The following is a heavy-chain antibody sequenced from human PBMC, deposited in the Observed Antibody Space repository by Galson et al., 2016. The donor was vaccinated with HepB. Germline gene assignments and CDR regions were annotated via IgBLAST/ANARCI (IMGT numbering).Heavy chain of an antibody. Sequence: SLRLSCAASGFTFSGFWMSWVRQAPGKGLEWVANIKQDGSEMYYVDSVKGRFTISRDNAKNSLYLQMNSLRVEDTAVFYCARSLGWYFDVWGRGTLVTVSS. CDR2: IKQDGSEM. J-gene: IGHJ2*01. CDR1: GFTFSGFW. CDR3: ARSLGWYFDV. V-gene: IGHV3-7*01. D-gene: IGHD6-6*01.